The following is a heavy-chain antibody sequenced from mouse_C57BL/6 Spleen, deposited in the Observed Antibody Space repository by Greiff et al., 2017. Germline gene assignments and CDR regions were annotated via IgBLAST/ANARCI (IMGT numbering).Heavy chain of an antibody. CDR2: IDPSDSYT. J-gene: IGHJ2*01. Sequence: QVQLQQPGAELVKPGASVKLSCKASGYTFTSYWMQWVKQRPGQGLEWIGEIDPSDSYTNYNQKFKGKATLTVDTSSSTAYMQLSSLTSEDSAVYYCARGSFYFDDGGQGTTLTVSS. CDR3: ARGSFYFDD. CDR1: GYTFTSYW. V-gene: IGHV1-50*01.